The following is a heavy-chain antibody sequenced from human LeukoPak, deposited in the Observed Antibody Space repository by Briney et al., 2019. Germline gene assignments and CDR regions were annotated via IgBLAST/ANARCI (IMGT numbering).Heavy chain of an antibody. CDR2: INHSGST. CDR1: GGSFSGFN. Sequence: NPSETLSLTPAVPGGSFSGFNWSWIRPTSGKGLEWIGEINHSGSTNYNPSLKSRVTISVDTSKNQFSLKLSSVTAADTAVYYCARHAAAGTVDFDYWGQGTLVTVSS. CDR3: ARHAAAGTVDFDY. J-gene: IGHJ4*02. D-gene: IGHD6-13*01. V-gene: IGHV4-34*01.